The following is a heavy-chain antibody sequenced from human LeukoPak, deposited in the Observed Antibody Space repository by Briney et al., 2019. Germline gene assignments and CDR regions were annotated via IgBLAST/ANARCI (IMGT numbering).Heavy chain of an antibody. J-gene: IGHJ4*02. V-gene: IGHV3-74*01. CDR1: GFTFSSYW. CDR2: INSGGSTT. Sequence: PGRSLRLSCEASGFTFSSYWMHWVRQAPGKGLVWVSNINSGGSTTNYADSVKGRFTISRDNAKNTLYLQMNSLRAEDTAVYYCVNFGIAAVGTNGWGQGTLVTVSS. D-gene: IGHD6-13*01. CDR3: VNFGIAAVGTNG.